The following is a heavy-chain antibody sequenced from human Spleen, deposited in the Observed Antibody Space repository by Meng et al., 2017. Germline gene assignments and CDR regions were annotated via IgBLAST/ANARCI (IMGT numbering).Heavy chain of an antibody. J-gene: IGHJ6*02. V-gene: IGHV4-38-2*01. CDR2: IYQSGST. D-gene: IGHD3-9*01. Sequence: SQTLSLTCAVSGYSITGSYNWGWIRQSPGKGLEWIGSIYQSGSTYYNPSLKSRVTMSADTSKNQFSLKLTSVTAADTAVYYCARAYYDIPCWRRLPYYYGMDVWGQGTTVTVSS. CDR3: ARAYYDIPCWRRLPYYYGMDV. CDR1: GYSITGSYN.